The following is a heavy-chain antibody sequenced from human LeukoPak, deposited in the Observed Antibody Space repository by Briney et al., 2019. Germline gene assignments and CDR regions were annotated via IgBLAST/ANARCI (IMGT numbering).Heavy chain of an antibody. CDR3: ARGLGPWYQLPRNWFDP. V-gene: IGHV4-34*01. Sequence: SETLSLTCALYSGSLSGFYWSWIRHPPGDGRGWVGGTNQSGSTNYNASLKSRVTISVDTSKNQFSLKLSSVTAADTAVYYCARGLGPWYQLPRNWFDPWGQGTLVTVSS. CDR2: TNQSGST. J-gene: IGHJ5*02. CDR1: SGSLSGFY. D-gene: IGHD2-2*01.